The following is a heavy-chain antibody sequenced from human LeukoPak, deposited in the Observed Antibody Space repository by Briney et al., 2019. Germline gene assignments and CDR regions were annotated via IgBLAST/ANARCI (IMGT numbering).Heavy chain of an antibody. V-gene: IGHV4-39*07. CDR2: IYYSGST. Sequence: SETLSLTCTVSGGSISSSSYYWGWIRQPPGKGLEWIGSIYYSGSTYYNPPLKSRVTISVDTSKNQFSLKLSSVTAADTAVYYCAKGRSYGTDYDALDIWGQGTMVTVSS. CDR3: AKGRSYGTDYDALDI. J-gene: IGHJ3*02. D-gene: IGHD3-16*01. CDR1: GGSISSSSYY.